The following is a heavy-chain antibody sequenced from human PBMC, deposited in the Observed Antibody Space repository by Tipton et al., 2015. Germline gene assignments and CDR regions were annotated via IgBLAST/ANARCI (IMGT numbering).Heavy chain of an antibody. D-gene: IGHD1-1*01. CDR2: INHSGGT. CDR1: GGSFSGYY. CDR3: ARGPWKTFDY. J-gene: IGHJ4*02. V-gene: IGHV4-34*01. Sequence: TLSLTCAVYGGSFSGYYWTWIRQPPGKGLEWIGEINHSGGTKYNPSLKSRVTISVDTSKNQFSLKLSSVTVADTALYYCARGPWKTFDYWGQGTLVTVSS.